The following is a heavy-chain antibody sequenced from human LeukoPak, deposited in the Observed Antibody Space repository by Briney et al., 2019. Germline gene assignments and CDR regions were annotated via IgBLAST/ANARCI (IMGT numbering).Heavy chain of an antibody. Sequence: PSETLSLTCAVYGGSFSGYYWSWIRQPPGKGLEWVGEINHSGSTNYNPSLKSRVTISVDTSKNQFSLKLSSVTAADTAVYYCARGPKYYYDSSGYPDHDAFDIWGQGTMVTVSS. D-gene: IGHD3-22*01. CDR2: INHSGST. CDR1: GGSFSGYY. V-gene: IGHV4-34*01. CDR3: ARGPKYYYDSSGYPDHDAFDI. J-gene: IGHJ3*02.